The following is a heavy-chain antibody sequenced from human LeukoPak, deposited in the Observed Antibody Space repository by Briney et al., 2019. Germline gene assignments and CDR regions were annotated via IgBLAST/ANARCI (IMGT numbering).Heavy chain of an antibody. Sequence: SETLSLTCTVSGGSVSSGSYYWSWIRQPPGKGLEWIGYIYYSGTTYYNPSLKSRLTVSLDTSKNQFSLKLSSVTAADTAVYYCARVDGFWNSFDPWGQGTLVIVSS. CDR3: ARVDGFWNSFDP. CDR1: GGSVSSGSYY. V-gene: IGHV4-30-4*08. J-gene: IGHJ5*02. D-gene: IGHD3-3*01. CDR2: IYYSGTT.